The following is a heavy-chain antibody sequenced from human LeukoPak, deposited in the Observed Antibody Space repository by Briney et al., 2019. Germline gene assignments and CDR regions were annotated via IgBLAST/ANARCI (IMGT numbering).Heavy chain of an antibody. Sequence: GRSLRLSCAASGFTFSSYAMHWVRQAPGKGLEWVAVISYDGSNKYYADSVKGRFTISRDNSKNTLYLQMNSLRAEDTAVYYCARVSWIEYQPPSSSSSWYNPFDYWGQGTLVTVSS. CDR3: ARVSWIEYQPPSSSSSWYNPFDY. CDR2: ISYDGSNK. J-gene: IGHJ4*02. CDR1: GFTFSSYA. D-gene: IGHD6-13*01. V-gene: IGHV3-30-3*01.